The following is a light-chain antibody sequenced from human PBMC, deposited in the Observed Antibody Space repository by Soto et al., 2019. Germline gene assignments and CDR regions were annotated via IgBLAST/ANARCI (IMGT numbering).Light chain of an antibody. CDR3: QQYYTTPQT. CDR2: WAS. V-gene: IGKV4-1*01. J-gene: IGKJ1*01. Sequence: DIVMTQSPDSLAVSLGERATINCKSGQSVLYSSNNKNYLAWYQQKPGQPPKLLISWASTRESGVPDRFSGSGSGTDFTLNISSLQAEDVAVYYCQQYYTTPQTFGQGTKV. CDR1: QSVLYSSNNKNY.